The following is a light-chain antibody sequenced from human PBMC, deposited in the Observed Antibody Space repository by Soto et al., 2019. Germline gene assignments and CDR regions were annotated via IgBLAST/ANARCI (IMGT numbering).Light chain of an antibody. J-gene: IGLJ1*01. CDR2: DVS. V-gene: IGLV2-14*01. CDR1: SSDVGGFNF. Sequence: QSVLTQPASVSGSPGQSITISCTGTSSDVGGFNFVSWYQQHPGKAPQLTIYDVSNRPSGVSNRFSGSKSGNTASLTISGLQAEDEADYYCSSYRRSSTLGVFGTGTKVTVL. CDR3: SSYRRSSTLGV.